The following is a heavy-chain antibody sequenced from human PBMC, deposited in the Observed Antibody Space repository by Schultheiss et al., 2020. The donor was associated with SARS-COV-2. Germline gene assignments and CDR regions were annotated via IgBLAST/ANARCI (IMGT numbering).Heavy chain of an antibody. CDR1: GGSISSYY. D-gene: IGHD6-19*01. J-gene: IGHJ4*02. CDR3: ARDQYSSGWRFDY. CDR2: IDTSGTT. V-gene: IGHV4-4*07. Sequence: SQTLSLTCTVSGGSISSYYWSWIRQPAGKGPEWIGRIDTSGTTSYNTSLKSRVTMSVDMSKNQFSLNLRSVTAADTAVYYCARDQYSSGWRFDYWGQGTLVTVSS.